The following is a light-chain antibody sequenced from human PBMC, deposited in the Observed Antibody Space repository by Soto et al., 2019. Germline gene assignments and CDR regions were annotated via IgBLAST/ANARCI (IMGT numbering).Light chain of an antibody. CDR3: QHRSKWPYT. CDR1: QGIGDT. Sequence: EVVMTQSPATLSVSPGEGVTLSCRASQGIGDTLAWYQHKPGQTPRLLIYDTSTRATGIPARFSGSGSGTDFTLTISRLEPEDFAVYYCQHRSKWPYTFGQGTKLEI. V-gene: IGKV3D-11*01. CDR2: DTS. J-gene: IGKJ2*01.